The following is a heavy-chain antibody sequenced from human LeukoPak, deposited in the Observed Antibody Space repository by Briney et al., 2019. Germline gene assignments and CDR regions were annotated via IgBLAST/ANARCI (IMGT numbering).Heavy chain of an antibody. CDR1: GFTLSSYA. D-gene: IGHD2-15*01. CDR3: AKVSPVGCSGGSCYYDIPPLNWFDP. V-gene: IGHV3-23*01. CDR2: ISVSGNT. J-gene: IGHJ5*02. Sequence: GGSLRLSCAASGFTLSSYAMSWVRQAPGKGLEWVYAISVSGNTYHADSVKGRFTISRDNSKNTLYLQMNSLRAEDTAVYYCAKVSPVGCSGGSCYYDIPPLNWFDPWGQGTLVTVSS.